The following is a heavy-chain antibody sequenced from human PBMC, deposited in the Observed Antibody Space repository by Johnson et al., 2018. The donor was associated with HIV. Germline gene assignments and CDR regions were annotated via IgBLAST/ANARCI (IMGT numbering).Heavy chain of an antibody. CDR1: GFTFSSYA. CDR3: ARDFSSSVYAFDI. CDR2: ISYDGSNK. Sequence: QEKLVESGGGVVQPGRSLRLSCAASGFTFSSYAMHWVRQAPGKGLEWVAVISYDGSNKYYADSVKGRFTISRDNSKNTLYLQMNSLRAEDTAVYYCARDFSSSVYAFDIWGQGTMVTVSS. D-gene: IGHD6-13*01. V-gene: IGHV3-30-3*01. J-gene: IGHJ3*02.